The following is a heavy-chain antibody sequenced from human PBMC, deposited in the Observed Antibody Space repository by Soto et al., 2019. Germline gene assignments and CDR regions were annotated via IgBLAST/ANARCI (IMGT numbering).Heavy chain of an antibody. Sequence: QLQLQESGPGLVKPSETLSLTCSVSDDSINSDKYYWGWIRQPPGKGLEWIGSIYYRGNAYYNPSLRTRVTISLDKSKSEFFLKRSSVTAADSAVYFCARLGGLDTISYYFDFLGPGALVTCSS. CDR1: DDSINSDKYY. CDR2: IYYRGNA. D-gene: IGHD1-1*01. V-gene: IGHV4-39*01. CDR3: ARLGGLDTISYYFDF. J-gene: IGHJ4*02.